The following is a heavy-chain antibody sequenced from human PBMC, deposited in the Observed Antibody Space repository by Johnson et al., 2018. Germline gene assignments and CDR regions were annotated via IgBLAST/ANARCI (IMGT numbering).Heavy chain of an antibody. J-gene: IGHJ6*03. V-gene: IGHV3-30*18. D-gene: IGHD2-15*01. Sequence: VQLVESGGGVVQPGRSLILSCAASGFTFSTYAMYWVRQAPGKGLEWVAVISYDGSNKYYADSVKGRFTISRDNSKNTLYLQMNSLSAEDTAVYYCAKELRYCSGSSCVVNYYYMDVWGKGTTVTVSS. CDR2: ISYDGSNK. CDR1: GFTFSTYA. CDR3: AKELRYCSGSSCVVNYYYMDV.